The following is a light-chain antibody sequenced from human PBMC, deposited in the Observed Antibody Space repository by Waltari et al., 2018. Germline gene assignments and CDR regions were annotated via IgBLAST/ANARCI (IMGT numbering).Light chain of an antibody. J-gene: IGLJ2*01. V-gene: IGLV1-47*01. Sequence: QSVLTQPPSASGTPGLRVAISCSGSSSNIGCNDVYWYQLLPGTAPKVLIYRSNKRPSGVPARFSGSKSGTSASLAISGLRSEDEADYYCAAWDDSLSGPVFGGGTKVTVL. CDR3: AAWDDSLSGPV. CDR2: RSN. CDR1: SSNIGCND.